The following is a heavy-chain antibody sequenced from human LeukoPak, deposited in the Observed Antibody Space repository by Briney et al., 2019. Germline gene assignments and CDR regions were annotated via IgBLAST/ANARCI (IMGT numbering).Heavy chain of an antibody. D-gene: IGHD6-13*01. CDR2: ISYDGSNK. CDR1: GFTFSSYG. Sequence: PGGSLRLSCAASGFTFSSYGMHWVRQAPGKGLEWVAVISYDGSNKYYADSVKGRFTISRDNSKNTLYLQMNSLRAEDTAVYYCARDSSSSWSFDYWGQGTLVTVPS. J-gene: IGHJ4*02. CDR3: ARDSSSSWSFDY. V-gene: IGHV3-30*03.